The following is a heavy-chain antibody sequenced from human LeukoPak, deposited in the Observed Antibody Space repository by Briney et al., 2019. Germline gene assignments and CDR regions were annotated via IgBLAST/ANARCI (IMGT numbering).Heavy chain of an antibody. J-gene: IGHJ3*02. CDR2: IYHSGST. Sequence: SETLSLTCAVYGGSFSGYYWSWIRQPPGKGLERIGSIYHSGSTYYNPSLKSRVTISVDTSKNQFSLKLSSVTAADTAVYYCAGRITMIVVAHDAFDIWGQGTMVTVSS. V-gene: IGHV4-34*01. D-gene: IGHD3-22*01. CDR1: GGSFSGYY. CDR3: AGRITMIVVAHDAFDI.